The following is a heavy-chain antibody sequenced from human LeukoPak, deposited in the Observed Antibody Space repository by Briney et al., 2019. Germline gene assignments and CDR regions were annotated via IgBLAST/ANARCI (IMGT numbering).Heavy chain of an antibody. CDR3: ARETTTLDY. CDR2: IWYDGSNK. D-gene: IGHD1-26*01. CDR1: GFTFSSFG. V-gene: IGHV3-33*01. J-gene: IGHJ4*02. Sequence: GGSLRLSCAASGFTFSSFGMHWVRQAPGKGLEWVAVIWYDGSNKFYADSVKGRFTISRDNYKNTLYLQMNSLRAEDTAVYYCARETTTLDYWGQGTLVTVSS.